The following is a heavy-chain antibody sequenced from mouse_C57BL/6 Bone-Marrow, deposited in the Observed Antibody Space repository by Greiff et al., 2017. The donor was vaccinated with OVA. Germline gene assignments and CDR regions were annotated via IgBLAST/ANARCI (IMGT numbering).Heavy chain of an antibody. Sequence: QVQLQQSGAELARPGASVKLSCKASGYTFTSYGISWVKQRTGQGLEWIGEIYPRSGNTYYNEKFKGKATLTADKSSSTAYMELRSLTSEDSAVYFCARYPFYYGSSYGYFDVWGTGTTVTVSS. CDR2: IYPRSGNT. D-gene: IGHD1-1*01. CDR1: GYTFTSYG. J-gene: IGHJ1*03. CDR3: ARYPFYYGSSYGYFDV. V-gene: IGHV1-81*01.